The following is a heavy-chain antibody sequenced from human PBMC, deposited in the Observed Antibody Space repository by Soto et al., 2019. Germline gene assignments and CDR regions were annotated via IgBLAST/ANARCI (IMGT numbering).Heavy chain of an antibody. J-gene: IGHJ5*02. D-gene: IGHD1-7*01. Sequence: QLQLQESGPGLVKPSETLSLTCTVSGGSISSSSYYWGWIRQPPGKGLEWIGSIYYSGSTYYNPSLKSRVTISVDTSKNQFSLKLSSVTAADTAVYYCARHWILEYNWNYGWFDPWGQGTLVTVSS. V-gene: IGHV4-39*01. CDR2: IYYSGST. CDR1: GGSISSSSYY. CDR3: ARHWILEYNWNYGWFDP.